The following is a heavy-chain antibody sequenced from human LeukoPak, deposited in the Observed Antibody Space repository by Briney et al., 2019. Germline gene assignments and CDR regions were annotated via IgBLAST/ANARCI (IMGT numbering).Heavy chain of an antibody. D-gene: IGHD3-10*01. CDR3: AREGHSSGSYWDY. CDR1: GFTVSSNY. CDR2: IYSGGST. Sequence: PGGSLRLSCAASGFTVSSNYMSWVRQAPGKGLEWVSVIYSGGSTYYADSVQGRFTISRDNSKNTLYLQMNSLRAEDTAVYYCAREGHSSGSYWDYWGQGTLVTVSS. J-gene: IGHJ4*02. V-gene: IGHV3-53*01.